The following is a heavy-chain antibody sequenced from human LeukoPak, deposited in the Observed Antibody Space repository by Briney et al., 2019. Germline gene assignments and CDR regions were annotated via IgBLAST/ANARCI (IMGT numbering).Heavy chain of an antibody. D-gene: IGHD3-22*01. CDR1: GDSVSSKSAA. Sequence: SQTLSLTCAISGDSVSSKSAAWNWIRQSPSRGLEWLGRTYFRSKWSNDYAESVKGRITINPDTSKNQFSLQLNSVTPEDTAVYYCAREGNYYDSNFYYPQYFQHWGQGTLVTVSS. J-gene: IGHJ1*01. V-gene: IGHV6-1*01. CDR2: TYFRSKWSN. CDR3: AREGNYYDSNFYYPQYFQH.